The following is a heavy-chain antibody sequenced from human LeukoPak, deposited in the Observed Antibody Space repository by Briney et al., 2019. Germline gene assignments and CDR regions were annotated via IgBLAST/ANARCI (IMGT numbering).Heavy chain of an antibody. CDR3: ARGRYYGSGSYYNVLDLDY. CDR1: GGSFSGYY. CDR2: INHSGST. V-gene: IGHV4-34*01. Sequence: PSETLSLTCAVYGGSFSGYYWSWIRQPPGKGLEWIGEINHSGSTNYNPSLKSRVTISVDTSKNQFSLKLSSVTAADTAVYCCARGRYYGSGSYYNVLDLDYWGQGTLVTVSS. J-gene: IGHJ4*02. D-gene: IGHD3-10*01.